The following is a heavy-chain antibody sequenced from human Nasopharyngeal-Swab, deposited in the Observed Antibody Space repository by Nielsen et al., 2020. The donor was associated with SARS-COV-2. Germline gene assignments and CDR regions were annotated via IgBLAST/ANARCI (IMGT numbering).Heavy chain of an antibody. V-gene: IGHV3-15*01. Sequence: GESLKISCAASGFTFSNAWMSWVRQAPGKGLEWVGRTKSKTDGGTTDYAAPVKGRFTISRDDSKNTLYLQMNSLKTEDTAVYYCTTDLGTPYYYYYMDVWGKGTTVTVSS. CDR1: GFTFSNAW. CDR3: TTDLGTPYYYYYMDV. D-gene: IGHD1-1*01. CDR2: TKSKTDGGTT. J-gene: IGHJ6*03.